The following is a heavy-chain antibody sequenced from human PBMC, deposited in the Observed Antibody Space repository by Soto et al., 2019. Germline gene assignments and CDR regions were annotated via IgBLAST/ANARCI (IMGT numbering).Heavy chain of an antibody. V-gene: IGHV4-39*01. Sequence: QLQLQESGPGLVKPSETLSLTCTVSGGSISSSSYYGGWIRQPPGKGLEWIGSIYYSGSTYYNPSLKSRVTISVDTSKNQFSLKLSSVTAADTAVYYCARQAYYGSGYYWGQGTLVTVSS. D-gene: IGHD3-10*01. CDR2: IYYSGST. J-gene: IGHJ4*02. CDR3: ARQAYYGSGYY. CDR1: GGSISSSSYY.